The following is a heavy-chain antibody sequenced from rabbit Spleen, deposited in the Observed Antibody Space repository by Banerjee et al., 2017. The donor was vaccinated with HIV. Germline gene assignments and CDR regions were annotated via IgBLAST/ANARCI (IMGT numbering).Heavy chain of an antibody. CDR1: GFSFSNKAV. CDR3: ARDQAGDADYGPYYLNL. CDR2: INAVTGKA. J-gene: IGHJ4*01. D-gene: IGHD2-1*01. Sequence: QSLEESGGDLVKPEGSLKLSCTASGFSFSNKAVMCWVRQAPGKGLEWIACINAVTGKAVYASWAKGRFTISKTSSTTVTLQMTSLTAADTATYFCARDQAGDADYGPYYLNLWGPGTLVTVS. V-gene: IGHV1S40*01.